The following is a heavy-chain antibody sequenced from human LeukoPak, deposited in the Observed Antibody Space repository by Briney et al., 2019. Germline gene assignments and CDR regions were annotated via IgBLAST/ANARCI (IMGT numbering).Heavy chain of an antibody. CDR1: GFTFSSYW. CDR3: ARSGVPHGTDV. CDR2: IKQDGSEK. D-gene: IGHD7-27*01. V-gene: IGHV3-7*04. J-gene: IGHJ6*02. Sequence: GGTLRLSCAASGFTFSSYWMTWVRQAPGKGLEWVANIKQDGSEKYYVDSVKGRFTISRDNAKNSLCLHMNSLRVEDTALYFCARSGVPHGTDVWGQGTTVTVCS.